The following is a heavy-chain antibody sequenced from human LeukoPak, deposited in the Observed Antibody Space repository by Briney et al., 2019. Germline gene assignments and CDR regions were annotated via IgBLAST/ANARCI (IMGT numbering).Heavy chain of an antibody. CDR2: IQQDGTEK. J-gene: IGHJ4*02. CDR1: GFIFTDYW. CDR3: ARDYFGSLGY. D-gene: IGHD3-10*01. Sequence: GGSLRLSCAASGFIFTDYWMAWVRQAPGQGLECLALIQQDGTEKFSVDSVKGRFTFSRDNAKNSLYLQMNNLRAEDTAVYYCARDYFGSLGYWGQGTLVTVSS. V-gene: IGHV3-7*03.